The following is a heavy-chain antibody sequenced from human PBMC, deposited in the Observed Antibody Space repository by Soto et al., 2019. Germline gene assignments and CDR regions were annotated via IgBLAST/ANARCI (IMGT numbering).Heavy chain of an antibody. CDR1: GFTFSSYS. V-gene: IGHV3-21*01. CDR2: ISSSSSYI. D-gene: IGHD5-18*01. Sequence: GGSLRLSCAASGFTFSSYSMNWVRQAPGKGLEWVSSISSSSSYIYYADSVKGRFTISRDNAKNSLYLQMNSLRAEDTVVYYCARDYTAMVPFDYWGQGTLVTVSS. J-gene: IGHJ4*02. CDR3: ARDYTAMVPFDY.